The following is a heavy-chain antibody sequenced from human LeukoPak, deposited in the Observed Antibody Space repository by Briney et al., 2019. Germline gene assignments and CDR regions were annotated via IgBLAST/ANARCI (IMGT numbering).Heavy chain of an antibody. V-gene: IGHV3-23*01. D-gene: IGHD6-19*01. CDR1: GFTFSSYA. J-gene: IGHJ3*02. CDR3: AKVPYSSGFNGDAFDI. Sequence: GGSLRLSCAASGFTFSSYAMSWVRQAPGKGLEWVSAISGSGRSTYYADSVKGRFTIYRDNSKDTLYLEMNSLTVEDTAVNYFAKVPYSSGFNGDAFDIWGQGTMVTVSS. CDR2: ISGSGRST.